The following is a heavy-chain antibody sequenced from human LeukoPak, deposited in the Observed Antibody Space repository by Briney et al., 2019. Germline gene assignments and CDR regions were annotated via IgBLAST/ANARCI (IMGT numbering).Heavy chain of an antibody. Sequence: GGSLRLSCAASGFTFSSYAMHWVRQAPGKGLEWLAVISYDGSNKYYADSVKGRFTISRDNSKNTLYLQMNSLRAEDTAVYYCARDQIVVVPAAIYYGMDVWGQGTAVTVFS. CDR1: GFTFSSYA. J-gene: IGHJ6*02. V-gene: IGHV3-30*04. CDR3: ARDQIVVVPAAIYYGMDV. D-gene: IGHD2-2*01. CDR2: ISYDGSNK.